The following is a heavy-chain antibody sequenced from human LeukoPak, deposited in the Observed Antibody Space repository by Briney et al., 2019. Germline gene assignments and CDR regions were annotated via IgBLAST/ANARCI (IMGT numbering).Heavy chain of an antibody. J-gene: IGHJ6*03. Sequence: ASVKVSCKASGYTFTSYDINWVRQATGQGLEWMGWMNPNSGNTGCAQKFQGRVTITRNTSISTAYMELSSLRSEDTAVYYCARDPASSPYYYYYMDVWGKGTTVTVSS. V-gene: IGHV1-8*03. CDR3: ARDPASSPYYYYYMDV. CDR1: GYTFTSYD. D-gene: IGHD2-15*01. CDR2: MNPNSGNT.